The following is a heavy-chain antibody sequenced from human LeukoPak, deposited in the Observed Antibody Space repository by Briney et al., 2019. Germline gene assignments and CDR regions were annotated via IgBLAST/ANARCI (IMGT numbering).Heavy chain of an antibody. Sequence: GRSLRLSCAASGFTFSSYGMHWVRQAPGKGLEWVAVIWYDGSNKYYADSVKGRFTISRDNSKNTLYLQMNSLRAEDTAVYYCAGDNDYGGNSGPGNYYYGMDVWGQGTTVTVSS. J-gene: IGHJ6*02. V-gene: IGHV3-33*01. D-gene: IGHD4-23*01. CDR3: AGDNDYGGNSGPGNYYYGMDV. CDR1: GFTFSSYG. CDR2: IWYDGSNK.